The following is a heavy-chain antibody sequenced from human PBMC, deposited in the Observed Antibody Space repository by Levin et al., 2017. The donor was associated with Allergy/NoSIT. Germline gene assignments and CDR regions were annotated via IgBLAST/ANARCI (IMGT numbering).Heavy chain of an antibody. CDR1: GFTFSSYS. CDR2: ISSSSSYI. CDR3: ARARDILTGYYYPFDY. D-gene: IGHD3-9*01. V-gene: IGHV3-21*01. Sequence: GGSLRLSCAASGFTFSSYSMNWVRQAPGKGLEWVSSISSSSSYIYYADSVKGRFTISRDNAKNSLYLQMNSLRAEGTAVYYCARARDILTGYYYPFDYWGQGTLVTVSS. J-gene: IGHJ4*02.